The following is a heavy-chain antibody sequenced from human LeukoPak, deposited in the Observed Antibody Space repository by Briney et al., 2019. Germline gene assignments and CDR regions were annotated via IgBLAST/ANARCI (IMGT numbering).Heavy chain of an antibody. J-gene: IGHJ3*02. CDR3: ARGVTHGAFDI. CDR1: GGTFSSYA. CDR2: IIPIFGTA. V-gene: IGHV1-69*05. D-gene: IGHD2-21*02. Sequence: GASVKVSCKASGGTFSSYAISWVRQAPGQGLEWMGGIIPIFGTANYAQKFQGRVTMTRDTSTSTVYMELSSLRSEDTAVYYCARGVTHGAFDIWGQGTMVTVSS.